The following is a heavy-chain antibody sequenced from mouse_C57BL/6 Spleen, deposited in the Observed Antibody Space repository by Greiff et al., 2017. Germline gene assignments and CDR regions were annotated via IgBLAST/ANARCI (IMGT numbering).Heavy chain of an antibody. J-gene: IGHJ2*01. CDR2: IRNKANNHAT. D-gene: IGHD1-1*01. Sequence: EVQVVESGGGLVQPGGSMKLSCAASGFTFSDAWMDWVRQSPEKGLEWVAEIRNKANNHATYYAESVKGRFTISRDDSKSSVYLQMNSLRAEDTGIYYCTRGVPYYYGSSYDFDYWGQGTTLTVSS. V-gene: IGHV6-6*01. CDR1: GFTFSDAW. CDR3: TRGVPYYYGSSYDFDY.